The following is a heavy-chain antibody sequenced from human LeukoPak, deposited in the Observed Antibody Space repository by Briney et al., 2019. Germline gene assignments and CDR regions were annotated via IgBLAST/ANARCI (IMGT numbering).Heavy chain of an antibody. J-gene: IGHJ5*02. Sequence: GGSLRLSCAASGFTFSSYEMNWVRQAPGKGLEWVSYISSSGSTIYYADSVKGRFTISRDNSKNTLYLQMNSLRAEDTAVYYCAKDRGGSLDPWGQGTLVTVSS. V-gene: IGHV3-48*03. CDR1: GFTFSSYE. CDR3: AKDRGGSLDP. CDR2: ISSSGSTI. D-gene: IGHD3-10*01.